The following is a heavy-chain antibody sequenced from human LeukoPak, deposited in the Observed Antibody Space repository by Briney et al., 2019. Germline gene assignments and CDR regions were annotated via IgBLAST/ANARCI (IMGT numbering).Heavy chain of an antibody. J-gene: IGHJ4*02. Sequence: KSSETLSLTCTISTGSLSTYHWSWIRQPPGKPLEWIGHIFYSGKANYNPSLTSRVTMSVDTSKDQFSLRLTSVTAADTAVYYCARLSRGVGAAKTFDYWGQGTLVTVSS. V-gene: IGHV4-59*08. D-gene: IGHD1-26*01. CDR2: IFYSGKA. CDR3: ARLSRGVGAAKTFDY. CDR1: TGSLSTYH.